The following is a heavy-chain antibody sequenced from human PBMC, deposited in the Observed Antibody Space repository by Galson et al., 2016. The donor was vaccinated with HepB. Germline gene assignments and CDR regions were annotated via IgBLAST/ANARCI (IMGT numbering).Heavy chain of an antibody. V-gene: IGHV3-23*01. CDR1: GFTFSSYA. J-gene: IGHJ6*03. CDR3: AKAGYYEPYYYYYMDV. Sequence: SLRLSCAASGFTFSSYAMSWVRQAPGKGLEWVSTISGSGGSTYNADSVKGRFTISRDNSKNTLYLQMNSLRAEDTAVYYCAKAGYYEPYYYYYMDVWGKGTTVTVSS. D-gene: IGHD3-22*01. CDR2: ISGSGGST.